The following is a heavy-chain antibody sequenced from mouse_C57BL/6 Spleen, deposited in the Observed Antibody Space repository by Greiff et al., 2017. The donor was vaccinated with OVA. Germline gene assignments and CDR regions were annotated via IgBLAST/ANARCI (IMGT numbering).Heavy chain of an antibody. D-gene: IGHD3-3*01. CDR2: IRSKSNNYAT. V-gene: IGHV10-1*01. J-gene: IGHJ4*01. CDR1: GFSFNTYA. CDR3: VKGGLGYAMDY. Sequence: VKLMESGGGLVQPKGSLKLSCAASGFSFNTYAMNWVRQAPGKGLEWVARIRSKSNNYATYYADSVKDRFTISRDDSESMLYLQMNNLKTEDTAMYYCVKGGLGYAMDYWGQGTSVTVSS.